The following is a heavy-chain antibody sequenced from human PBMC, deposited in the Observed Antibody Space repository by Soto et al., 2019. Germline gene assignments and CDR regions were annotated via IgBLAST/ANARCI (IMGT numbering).Heavy chain of an antibody. J-gene: IGHJ4*02. CDR1: GYTFTGHY. Sequence: GASVKVSCKASGYTFTGHYIHWVRQAPEQGPEWMGEIGPESGATRDAQKFQGRVTMTRDMSITTVYMEWNNLSPDDTAVYYCGSGRSGQLVVFYWGQGTPVTVSS. D-gene: IGHD5-12*01. CDR3: GSGRSGQLVVFY. V-gene: IGHV1-2*02. CDR2: IGPESGAT.